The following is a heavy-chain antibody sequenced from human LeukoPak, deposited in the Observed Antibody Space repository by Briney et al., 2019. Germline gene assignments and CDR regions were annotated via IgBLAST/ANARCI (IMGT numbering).Heavy chain of an antibody. CDR2: IKYDEIEK. CDR1: GFTFNTYW. D-gene: IGHD3-22*01. V-gene: IGHV3-7*03. J-gene: IGHJ4*02. CDR3: ARGLTYDSSGYYYY. Sequence: GGSLRLSCAASGFTFNTYWMSWVRQAPGKGLEWVANIKYDEIEKYHVDSVKGRFTISRDSAKNSLYLQMNSLRAEDTAVYYCARGLTYDSSGYYYYWGQGTLVTVSS.